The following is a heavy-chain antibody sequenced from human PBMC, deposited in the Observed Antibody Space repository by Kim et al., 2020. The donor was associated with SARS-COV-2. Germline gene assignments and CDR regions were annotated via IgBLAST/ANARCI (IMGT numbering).Heavy chain of an antibody. Sequence: PSLKSRVTILVDTSKNQFSLKLSSVTAADTAVYYCARHVHCGSTSCHFDPWGQGTLVTVSS. J-gene: IGHJ5*02. V-gene: IGHV4-39*01. CDR3: ARHVHCGSTSCHFDP. D-gene: IGHD2-2*01.